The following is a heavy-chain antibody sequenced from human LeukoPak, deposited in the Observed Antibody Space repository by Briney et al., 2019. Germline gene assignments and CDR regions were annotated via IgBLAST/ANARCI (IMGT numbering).Heavy chain of an antibody. CDR2: ISGSGGST. D-gene: IGHD3-10*01. CDR1: GFTFSSYA. V-gene: IGHV3-23*01. J-gene: IGHJ3*02. CDR3: ANTFSYYRRAFDI. Sequence: GGSLRLSCAASGFTFSSYAMSWVRQAPGKGLEWVSAISGSGGSTYYADSVKGRFTISRDNSKNTLYLQMNSLRAEDTAVYYCANTFSYYRRAFDIWGQGTMVTVSS.